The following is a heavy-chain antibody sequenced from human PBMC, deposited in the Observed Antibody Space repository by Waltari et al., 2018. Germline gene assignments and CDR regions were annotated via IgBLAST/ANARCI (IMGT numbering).Heavy chain of an antibody. D-gene: IGHD1-26*01. Sequence: QVQLQESGPGLVKPSETLSLTCTVSGGSISSYYWSWIRQPAGKGLEWIGRIYTSGSTNYNPSLKSRVTMSVDTSKNQFSLKLSSVTAEDTAVYYCAKDPRGSYSLEYLGAFDIWGQGTMVTVSS. CDR3: AKDPRGSYSLEYLGAFDI. J-gene: IGHJ3*02. CDR1: GGSISSYY. CDR2: IYTSGST. V-gene: IGHV4-4*07.